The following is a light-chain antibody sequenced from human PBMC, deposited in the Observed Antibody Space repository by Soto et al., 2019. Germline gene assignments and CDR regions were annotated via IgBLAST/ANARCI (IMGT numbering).Light chain of an antibody. V-gene: IGLV2-23*02. J-gene: IGLJ2*01. Sequence: QSALTQPASVSGSPGQSITISCTGTSNDIGCYNLVSWYQQHPGKAPKLIIYEANKRPSGVSDRFSGSRSGTTASLTISALQAEDEADYSCYSFAGGATFVFGGGTKVTVL. CDR2: EAN. CDR3: YSFAGGATFV. CDR1: SNDIGCYNL.